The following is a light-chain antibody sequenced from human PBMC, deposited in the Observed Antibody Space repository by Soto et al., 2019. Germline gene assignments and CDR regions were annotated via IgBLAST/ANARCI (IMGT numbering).Light chain of an antibody. Sequence: EVVVTQSPSTVCACPVERFTLSCRASQAVNTRLAWYQHKPGQAPSLLIYLTSNRAAGVPSRFSAWGSETDFTLTISDVQPEDFAVYYCHQRQSWPRTFGQGTKVDIK. J-gene: IGKJ1*01. CDR3: HQRQSWPRT. V-gene: IGKV3-11*01. CDR2: LTS. CDR1: QAVNTR.